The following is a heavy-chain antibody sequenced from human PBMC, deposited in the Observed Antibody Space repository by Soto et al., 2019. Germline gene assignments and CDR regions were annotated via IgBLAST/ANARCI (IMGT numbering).Heavy chain of an antibody. CDR1: GGSISSYY. V-gene: IGHV4-59*08. Sequence: ETLSLTCTVSGGSISSYYWSWIRQPPGKGLEWIGYIYYSGSTNYNPSLKSRVTISVDTSKNQFSLKLNSVTAADTAVYYCARHARYYDILTGYSTLSRFDPWGQGTLVTVSS. CDR3: ARHARYYDILTGYSTLSRFDP. D-gene: IGHD3-9*01. J-gene: IGHJ5*02. CDR2: IYYSGST.